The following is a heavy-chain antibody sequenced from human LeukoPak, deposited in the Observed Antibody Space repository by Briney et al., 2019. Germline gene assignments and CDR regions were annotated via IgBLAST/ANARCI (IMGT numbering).Heavy chain of an antibody. J-gene: IGHJ5*02. CDR3: ARVPIAVAGTCEWFDP. D-gene: IGHD6-19*01. CDR1: GYTFTDCY. CDR2: INPNSGGT. V-gene: IGHV1-2*02. Sequence: ASVRVSCKASGYTFTDCYLNWVRQAPGQGLEWMGWINPNSGGTNYAQKFQGRVTMTRDTSISTAYMELSRLRSDDTAVYYCARVPIAVAGTCEWFDPWGQGTLVTVSS.